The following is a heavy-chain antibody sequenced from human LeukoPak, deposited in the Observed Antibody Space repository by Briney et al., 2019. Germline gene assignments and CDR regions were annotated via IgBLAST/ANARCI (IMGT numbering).Heavy chain of an antibody. Sequence: ASVKVSCKASGYTFTSYGFSWVRQAPGQGLEWMGWVSAYNGNTNYAQSLQGRITMTADTSTSTAYMELRSLRSDDTAVYYCAREAVDSALVFDYWGQGTLVTVSS. V-gene: IGHV1-18*01. CDR1: GYTFTSYG. J-gene: IGHJ4*02. D-gene: IGHD5-18*01. CDR2: VSAYNGNT. CDR3: AREAVDSALVFDY.